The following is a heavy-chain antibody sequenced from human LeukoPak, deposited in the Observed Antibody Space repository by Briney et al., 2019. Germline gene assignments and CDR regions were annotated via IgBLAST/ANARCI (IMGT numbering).Heavy chain of an antibody. CDR1: GFTFSNYA. V-gene: IGHV3-64*01. D-gene: IGHD2-15*01. Sequence: GGSLRLSCAASGFTFSNYAMHWVRQAPGKGLEYVSAISSNGGSTYYANSVKGRLTISRDNSKNTLYLQMNSLRAEDTAVYYCAKGGDGSYYSRADCWGQGTLVTVSS. J-gene: IGHJ4*02. CDR3: AKGGDGSYYSRADC. CDR2: ISSNGGST.